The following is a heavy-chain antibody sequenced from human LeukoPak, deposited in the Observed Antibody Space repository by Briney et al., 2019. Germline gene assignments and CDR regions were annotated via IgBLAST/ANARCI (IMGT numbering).Heavy chain of an antibody. CDR3: AKDLGPDTRVIAAAGPFDY. Sequence: GGSLRLSCAASGFTFSSYAVSWVRQAPGKGLEWVSAISGSGGSTYYADSVKGRFTISRDNSKNTLYLQMNSLRAEDTAVYYCAKDLGPDTRVIAAAGPFDYWGQGTLVTVSS. CDR2: ISGSGGST. J-gene: IGHJ4*02. CDR1: GFTFSSYA. V-gene: IGHV3-23*01. D-gene: IGHD6-13*01.